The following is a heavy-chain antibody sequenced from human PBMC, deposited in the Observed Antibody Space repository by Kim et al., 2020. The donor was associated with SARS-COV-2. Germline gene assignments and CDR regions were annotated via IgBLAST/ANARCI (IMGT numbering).Heavy chain of an antibody. D-gene: IGHD5-12*01. CDR1: GGSISGSSYF. V-gene: IGHV4-39*01. Sequence: SETLSLTCTVSGGSISGSSYFWGWIRQPPGKGLEWIGNIYYSGSTYYNPSLKSRVTISGDTSKNQFSLKLSSVTAADTAVYYCARHFSYSGNDWELHYYGMDVWGQGTTVTVSS. J-gene: IGHJ6*02. CDR2: IYYSGST. CDR3: ARHFSYSGNDWELHYYGMDV.